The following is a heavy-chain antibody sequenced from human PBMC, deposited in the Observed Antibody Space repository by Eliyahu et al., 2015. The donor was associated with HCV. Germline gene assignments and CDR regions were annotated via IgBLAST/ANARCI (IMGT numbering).Heavy chain of an antibody. V-gene: IGHV3-53*01. CDR3: ARDIAAAGTLYRGGVY. CDR2: IYSGGST. J-gene: IGHJ4*02. Sequence: EVQLVESGGGLIQPGGSLRLSCAASGFTVSSNYMGWVRQAPGKGLEWVSVIYSGGSTYYADSVKGRFTISRDNSKNTLYLQMNSLRAEDTAVYYCARDIAAAGTLYRGGVYWGQGTLVTVSS. D-gene: IGHD6-13*01. CDR1: GFTVSSNY.